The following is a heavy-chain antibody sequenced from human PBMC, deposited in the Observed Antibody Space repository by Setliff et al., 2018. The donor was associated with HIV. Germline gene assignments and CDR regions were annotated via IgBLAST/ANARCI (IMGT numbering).Heavy chain of an antibody. Sequence: GGSLRLSCAASGFSFRTYAMSWVRQAPGKGLEWVANIKQDGGEKYYLDSVKGRFTISRDNAKNSLYLQLNSLRAEDTAVYYCARDRGGSYTPLDFWGQGTLVTVSS. CDR1: GFSFRTYA. V-gene: IGHV3-7*01. CDR2: IKQDGGEK. D-gene: IGHD1-26*01. J-gene: IGHJ4*02. CDR3: ARDRGGSYTPLDF.